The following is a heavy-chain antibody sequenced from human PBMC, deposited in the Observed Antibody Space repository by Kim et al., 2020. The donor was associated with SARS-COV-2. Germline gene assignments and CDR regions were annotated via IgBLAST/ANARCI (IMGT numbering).Heavy chain of an antibody. CDR2: INHSGST. Sequence: SETLSLTCAVYGGSFSGYYWSWIRQPPGKGLEWIGEINHSGSTNYNPSLKSRVTISVDTSKNQFSLKLSSVTAADTAVYYCARPGIAVSPPRNYYYYGMDVWGQGTTVTVSS. CDR3: ARPGIAVSPPRNYYYYGMDV. CDR1: GGSFSGYY. V-gene: IGHV4-34*01. D-gene: IGHD6-19*01. J-gene: IGHJ6*02.